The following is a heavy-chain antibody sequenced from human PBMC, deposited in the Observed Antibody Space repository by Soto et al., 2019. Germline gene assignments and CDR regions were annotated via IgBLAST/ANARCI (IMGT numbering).Heavy chain of an antibody. J-gene: IGHJ3*01. V-gene: IGHV4-59*12. CDR3: ARARLRAVYAFDF. D-gene: IGHD4-17*01. CDR2: IYYNGST. Sequence: SETLSLTCAVYGGSFSSYYCSWIRQPPGKGLEWIGYIYYNGSTNFSPSLKSRLTISIDTSKNQFSLKLSSVTAADTAMYYCARARLRAVYAFDFWGQGTMVTVSS. CDR1: GGSFSSYY.